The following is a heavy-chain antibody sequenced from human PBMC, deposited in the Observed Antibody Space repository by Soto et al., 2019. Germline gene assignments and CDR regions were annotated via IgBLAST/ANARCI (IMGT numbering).Heavy chain of an antibody. Sequence: VKVSCKASGGTFSSYAISWVRRAPGQGLEWMGGIIPIFGTANYAQKFQGRVTITADKSTSTAYMELSSLRSEDTAVYYCARVAYDILTGYSDYYYYYGMDVWGQGTTVTVSS. CDR1: GGTFSSYA. CDR2: IIPIFGTA. J-gene: IGHJ6*02. V-gene: IGHV1-69*13. CDR3: ARVAYDILTGYSDYYYYYGMDV. D-gene: IGHD3-9*01.